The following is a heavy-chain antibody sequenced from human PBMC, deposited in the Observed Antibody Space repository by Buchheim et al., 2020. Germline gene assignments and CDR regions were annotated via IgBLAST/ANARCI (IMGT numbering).Heavy chain of an antibody. CDR2: ISYDGSNK. CDR3: ARDRAGRGYINGYEIYFYAMDV. J-gene: IGHJ6*02. D-gene: IGHD5-18*01. V-gene: IGHV3-30-3*01. CDR1: AFTFSTYA. Sequence: QVQLVESGGGVVQPGRSLRLSCAASAFTFSTYAMHWVRQAPGKGLEWVAVISYDGSNKYYADSVRGRFTISRDNSKNTPYMQMNSLRAEDTAVYYCARDRAGRGYINGYEIYFYAMDVWGQGTT.